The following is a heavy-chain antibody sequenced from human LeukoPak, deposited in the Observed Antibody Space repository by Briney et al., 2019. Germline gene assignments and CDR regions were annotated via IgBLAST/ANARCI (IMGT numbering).Heavy chain of an antibody. CDR2: ISYDGSNK. Sequence: PGGSLRLSCAASGFTFNYYAMHWVRQAPGKGLEWVAVISYDGSNKYFADSEKGRFTISRDDSKNTLLLQMNSLRAEDTAVYYCARDHSSVPLGYFDYWGQGTLVTVSS. CDR3: ARDHSSVPLGYFDY. D-gene: IGHD6-19*01. J-gene: IGHJ4*02. CDR1: GFTFNYYA. V-gene: IGHV3-30-3*01.